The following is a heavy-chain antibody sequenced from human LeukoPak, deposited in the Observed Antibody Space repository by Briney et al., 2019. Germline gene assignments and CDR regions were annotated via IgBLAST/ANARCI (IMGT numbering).Heavy chain of an antibody. CDR2: IYYSGST. CDR3: ARQGPRGATTFFDY. CDR1: GGSISSSSYY. D-gene: IGHD1-26*01. J-gene: IGHJ4*02. V-gene: IGHV4-39*01. Sequence: SETLSLTCTVSGGSISSSSYYWGWIRQPPGKGLEWLGSIYYSGSTSCNPSPKRRVTISVDTSKNQFSLKLSTVTAADTAVYYCARQGPRGATTFFDYWGQGTLVTVSS.